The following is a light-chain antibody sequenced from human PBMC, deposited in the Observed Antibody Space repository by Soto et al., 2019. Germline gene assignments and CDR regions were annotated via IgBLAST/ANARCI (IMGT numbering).Light chain of an antibody. J-gene: IGKJ5*01. Sequence: EVVLTQSPGTLSLSRGERATLSCRASERIYSAYLGWYQQKPGQAPRLLIYGTSSRATGIPARFSGSGSGTDFTLTISSLEPEDFAVYYCQQRSNLITFGQGTRLEIK. CDR3: QQRSNLIT. CDR2: GTS. V-gene: IGKV3D-20*02. CDR1: ERIYSAY.